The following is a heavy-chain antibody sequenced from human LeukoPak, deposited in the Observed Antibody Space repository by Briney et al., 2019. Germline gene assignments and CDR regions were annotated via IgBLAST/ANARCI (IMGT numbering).Heavy chain of an antibody. CDR2: ISAYNGNT. CDR3: ARVPRVMLRWYYYYYMDV. V-gene: IGHV1-18*01. J-gene: IGHJ6*03. CDR1: GYTFTSYG. D-gene: IGHD2-15*01. Sequence: ASVKVSCKASGYTFTSYGISWVRQAPGQGLEWMGWISAYNGNTNYAQKLQGRVTMTTDTSTSTAYMELRSLRSDDTAVYYCARVPRVMLRWYYYYYMDVWGKGTAVTVSS.